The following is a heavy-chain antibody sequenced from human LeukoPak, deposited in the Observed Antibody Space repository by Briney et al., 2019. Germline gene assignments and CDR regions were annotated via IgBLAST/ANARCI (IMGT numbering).Heavy chain of an antibody. CDR1: GGSLNGHY. V-gene: IGHV4-34*01. CDR2: SSDSGGT. J-gene: IGHJ5*02. CDR3: AGLPPRNWFDP. Sequence: PSETLSLTCAVYGGSLNGHYWSWIRQPPGKGLEWIGESSDSGGTKFNPSLKSRVTISADTSKNQFSLKLSSVTAADTAVYYCAGLPPRNWFDPWGQGTLVTVSS.